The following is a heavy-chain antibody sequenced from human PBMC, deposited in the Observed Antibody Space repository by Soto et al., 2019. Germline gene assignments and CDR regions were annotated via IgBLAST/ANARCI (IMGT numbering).Heavy chain of an antibody. CDR1: GFTFSSYV. V-gene: IGHV3-23*01. CDR2: ISGSGGST. J-gene: IGHJ5*02. CDR3: AKGSGPWFET. Sequence: GWSLRLSCAASGFTFSSYVMSWVRQAPGKGLEWVSAISGSGGSTYYADSVKGRFTISRDNSKNTLYLQMNSLRAEDTAVYYCAKGSGPWFETWGQGTLVTVSA.